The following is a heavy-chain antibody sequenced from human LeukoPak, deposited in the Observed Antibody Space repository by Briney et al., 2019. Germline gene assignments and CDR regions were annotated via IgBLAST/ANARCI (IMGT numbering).Heavy chain of an antibody. Sequence: SETLSLTCTVSGGSISSSSYYWGWIRQPPGKGLEWIGSIYYSGSTYYNPSLKSRVTISVDTSKNQFSLKLSSVTAADTAVYYCARHPVGASGYCFDYWGQGTLVTVSS. V-gene: IGHV4-39*01. CDR3: ARHPVGASGYCFDY. D-gene: IGHD1-26*01. CDR1: GGSISSSSYY. CDR2: IYYSGST. J-gene: IGHJ4*02.